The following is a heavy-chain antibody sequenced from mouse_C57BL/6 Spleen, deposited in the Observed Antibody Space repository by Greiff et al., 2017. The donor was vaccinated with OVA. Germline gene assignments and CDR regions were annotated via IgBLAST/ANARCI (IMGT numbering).Heavy chain of an antibody. CDR2: ISYDGSN. Sequence: EVKLMESGPGLVKPSQSLSLTCSVTGYSITSGYYWNWIRQFPGNKLEWMGYISYDGSNNYNPSLKNRISITRDTSKNQFFLKLNSVTTEDTATYYCARAFSSYSFDYWGQGTTLTVSS. CDR3: ARAFSSYSFDY. V-gene: IGHV3-6*01. D-gene: IGHD1-1*01. J-gene: IGHJ2*01. CDR1: GYSITSGYY.